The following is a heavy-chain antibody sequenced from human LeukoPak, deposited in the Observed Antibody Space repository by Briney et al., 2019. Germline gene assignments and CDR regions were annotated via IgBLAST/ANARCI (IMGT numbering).Heavy chain of an antibody. CDR2: MYYSGST. J-gene: IGHJ4*02. Sequence: SETLSLTCNVSGGSISSSSYYWGWIRQPPGKGLEWIGSMYYSGSTYYNPSLKSRVTISVDTSKNQFSLKLSSVTAADTAVYYCASHLLGYCSSTSCFRGYSYGSAFDYWGQGTLVTVSS. CDR3: ASHLLGYCSSTSCFRGYSYGSAFDY. CDR1: GGSISSSSYY. D-gene: IGHD2-2*01. V-gene: IGHV4-39*01.